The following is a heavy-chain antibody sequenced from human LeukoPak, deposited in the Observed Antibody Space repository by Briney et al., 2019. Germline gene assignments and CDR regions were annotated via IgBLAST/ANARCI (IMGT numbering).Heavy chain of an antibody. Sequence: GRSLRLSCAASGFTFSSYAMHWVRQAPGKGLEWVAVISYDGSNKYYADSVKGRFTISRDNSKNTLYLQMNSLRAEDTAVYYCARGILGYCSSTSCYELGYWGQGTLVTVSS. V-gene: IGHV3-30-3*01. CDR2: ISYDGSNK. CDR1: GFTFSSYA. CDR3: ARGILGYCSSTSCYELGY. J-gene: IGHJ4*02. D-gene: IGHD2-2*03.